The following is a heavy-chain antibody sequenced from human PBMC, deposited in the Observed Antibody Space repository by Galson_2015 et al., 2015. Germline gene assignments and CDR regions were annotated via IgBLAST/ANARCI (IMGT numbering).Heavy chain of an antibody. CDR1: GGTFSSYA. J-gene: IGHJ4*02. CDR3: AQSKGYYYGSGSYYNVY. V-gene: IGHV1-69*10. CDR2: IIPIFGIA. Sequence: SVKVSCKASGGTFSSYAISWVRQAPGQGLEWMGGIIPIFGIANYAQKFQGRVTITADKSTSTAYMELSSLRSEDTAVYYCAQSKGYYYGSGSYYNVYWGQGTLVTVSS. D-gene: IGHD3-10*01.